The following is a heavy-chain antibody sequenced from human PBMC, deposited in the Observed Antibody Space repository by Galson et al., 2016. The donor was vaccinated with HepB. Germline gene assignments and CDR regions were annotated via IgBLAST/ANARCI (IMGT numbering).Heavy chain of an antibody. J-gene: IGHJ4*02. CDR2: IYDGPHHK. CDR1: GFNSRSYS. Sequence: LRLSCAASGFNSRSYSMNWVRQAPGKGPEWNSYIYDGPHHKFYADFVKGRFAISSDKAKNSLYLQMNRLTDEDTAVYYCARDLESGSGSYYFDLWGQGIPVTVSS. CDR3: ARDLESGSGSYYFDL. V-gene: IGHV3-21*05. D-gene: IGHD3-10*01.